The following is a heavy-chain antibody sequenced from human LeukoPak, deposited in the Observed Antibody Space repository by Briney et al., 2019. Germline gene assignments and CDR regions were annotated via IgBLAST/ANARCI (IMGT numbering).Heavy chain of an antibody. Sequence: GGSLRLSCAASGFTVSNNYMSWVRQAPGKGLEWVSVIYSGGSTYYTDSVKGRFTISRDSSKNTLYLQMNSLRAEDTAVYYCAAQGVFSHGGYWGQGTLVTVSS. V-gene: IGHV3-53*01. CDR1: GFTVSNNY. J-gene: IGHJ4*02. D-gene: IGHD3-16*01. CDR3: AAQGVFSHGGY. CDR2: IYSGGST.